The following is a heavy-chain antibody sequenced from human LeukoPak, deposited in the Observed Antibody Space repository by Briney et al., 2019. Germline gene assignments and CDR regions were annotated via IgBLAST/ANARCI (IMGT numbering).Heavy chain of an antibody. CDR2: ISAYNGNT. CDR3: ARAGYCSSTSCYHHPNNWFDP. D-gene: IGHD2-2*01. V-gene: IGHV1-18*01. CDR1: GYTFTSYG. Sequence: ASVKVSCKASGYTFTSYGISWGRQAPGEGREWMGWISAYNGNTNYAQKLQGRGTMTTDTSPSTAYMELRSLRSDDTAVYYCARAGYCSSTSCYHHPNNWFDPWGQGTLVTVSS. J-gene: IGHJ5*02.